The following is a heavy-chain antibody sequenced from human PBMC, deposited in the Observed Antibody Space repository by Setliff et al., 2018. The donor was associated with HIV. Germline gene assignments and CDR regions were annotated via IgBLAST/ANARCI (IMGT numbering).Heavy chain of an antibody. CDR1: GYSISSGYY. V-gene: IGHV4-38-2*02. CDR2: FYHSTT. CDR3: AREGGQGYSGSGSFYHRNFDL. J-gene: IGHJ2*01. Sequence: PSETLSLTCVVSGYSISSGYYWGWIRQPPGTGLEWIGSFYHSTTYYNPSLKSRVTISVDTSKNQFSLKLTSGTAADTALYYCAREGGQGYSGSGSFYHRNFDLWGRGTLVTVSS. D-gene: IGHD3-10*01.